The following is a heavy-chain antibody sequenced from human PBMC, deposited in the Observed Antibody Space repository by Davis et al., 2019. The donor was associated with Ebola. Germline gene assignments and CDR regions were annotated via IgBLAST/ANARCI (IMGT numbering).Heavy chain of an antibody. V-gene: IGHV4-30-4*07. J-gene: IGHJ4*02. CDR3: ARGGDNGHEF. CDR1: GVSLGSGNYP. CDR2: IFYTGNT. D-gene: IGHD2-8*01. Sequence: SETLSLTCTVSGVSLGSGNYPWGWIRQPPGKGLEGIGSIFYTGNTYFNPSLHSLITMSVDTSKNEFSLELRSVTAADTAVYYCARGGDNGHEFWGQVTLVTVSS.